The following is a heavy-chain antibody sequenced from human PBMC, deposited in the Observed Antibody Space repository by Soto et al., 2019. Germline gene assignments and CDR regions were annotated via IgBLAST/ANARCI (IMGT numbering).Heavy chain of an antibody. CDR3: KWVVLIVYAILLLDY. J-gene: IGHJ4*02. Sequence: GGSLRLSCAASGFTFSSYSMNWVRQAPGKGLEWVSSISSSSSYIYYADSVKGRFTISRDNAKNSLYLQMNSLRAEDTAEYYNKWVVLIVYAILLLDYWGQGTLVTVSS. V-gene: IGHV3-21*01. CDR1: GFTFSSYS. CDR2: ISSSSSYI. D-gene: IGHD2-8*01.